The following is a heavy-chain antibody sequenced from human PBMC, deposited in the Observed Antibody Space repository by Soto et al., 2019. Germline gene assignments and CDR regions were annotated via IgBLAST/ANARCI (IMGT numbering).Heavy chain of an antibody. J-gene: IGHJ4*02. CDR3: VRDKSPYSRGWHNRHFDY. CDR1: GFTISSYA. D-gene: IGHD6-19*01. Sequence: QVQLVESGGGVVQPGRSLRLSCAASGFTISSYAMHWVRQAPGKGLEWVAVISYDGSNKYYADSVKGRFTISRDNSKTLYLQMNSLRAEDTAVYYCVRDKSPYSRGWHNRHFDYGGQGTLVTVSS. V-gene: IGHV3-30-3*01. CDR2: ISYDGSNK.